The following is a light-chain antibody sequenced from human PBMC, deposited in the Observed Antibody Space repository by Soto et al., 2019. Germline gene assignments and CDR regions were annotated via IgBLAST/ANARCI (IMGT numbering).Light chain of an antibody. CDR3: LRYGDSPPAYT. CDR2: GAS. J-gene: IGKJ2*01. CDR1: QSVSSRN. V-gene: IGKV3-20*01. Sequence: EIVLTQSPGTLSLSPGERATLSCRASQSVSSRNLAWYRQKPGQAPSHLIYGASNRATGIPDRFSGSVSGTDFTLTISKLEPEDFAVYYCLRYGDSPPAYTFGQGTKLEIK.